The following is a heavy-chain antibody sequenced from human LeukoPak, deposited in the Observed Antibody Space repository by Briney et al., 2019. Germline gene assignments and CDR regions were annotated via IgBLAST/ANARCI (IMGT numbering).Heavy chain of an antibody. D-gene: IGHD3-16*01. J-gene: IGHJ5*02. CDR3: ARFTPQGYGWGGYNRFDP. Sequence: PSETLSLTCTVSGYSISSGYYWGWIRQPPGKGLEWIGSIYHSGSTYYNPSLKSRVTISVDTSKNQFSLKLSSVTAADTAVYYCARFTPQGYGWGGYNRFDPWGQGTPVTVSS. CDR1: GYSISSGYY. CDR2: IYHSGST. V-gene: IGHV4-38-2*02.